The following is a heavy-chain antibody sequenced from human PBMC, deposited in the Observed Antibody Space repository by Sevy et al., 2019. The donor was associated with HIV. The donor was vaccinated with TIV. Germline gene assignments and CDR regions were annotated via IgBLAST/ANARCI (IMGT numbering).Heavy chain of an antibody. CDR2: ISHTGEDT. D-gene: IGHD6-6*01. CDR1: GVTFSNYA. V-gene: IGHV3-23*01. Sequence: GGSLRLSCTSSGVTFSNYAMTWVRQTPGKGLEWVSSISHTGEDTYFADSVKGRFTISRDNSKNTLYLQMNSLRAEDTAVYYCAKERKISIAAPVRGMDVWGQGTTVTVSS. CDR3: AKERKISIAAPVRGMDV. J-gene: IGHJ6*02.